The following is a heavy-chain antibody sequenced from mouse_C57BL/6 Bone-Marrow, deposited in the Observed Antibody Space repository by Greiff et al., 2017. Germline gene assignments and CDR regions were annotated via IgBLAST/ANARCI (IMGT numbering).Heavy chain of an antibody. Sequence: VQLVESGAELVRPGTSVKVSCKASGYAFTNYLIEWVKQRPGQGLEWIGVINPGSGGTNYNEKFKGKATLTADKSSSTAYMQLSSLTSEDSAVYFCASLYGLFYWGQGTLVTVSA. CDR2: INPGSGGT. CDR3: ASLYGLFY. D-gene: IGHD1-1*02. V-gene: IGHV1-54*01. CDR1: GYAFTNYL. J-gene: IGHJ3*01.